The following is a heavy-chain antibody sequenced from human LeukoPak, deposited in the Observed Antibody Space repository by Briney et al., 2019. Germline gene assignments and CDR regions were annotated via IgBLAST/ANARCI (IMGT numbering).Heavy chain of an antibody. Sequence: GGSLRLSCAPSGFSVSSNFMSWVRQAPGKGLEWVSVIYSIGSTYYTDSVKGRFTISRDNSKSTGYLQMDSLRAEDTAVYYCVRDSHSFGFDHWGQGTLVTVSS. CDR1: GFSVSSNF. V-gene: IGHV3-53*01. J-gene: IGHJ4*02. CDR3: VRDSHSFGFDH. D-gene: IGHD3-10*01. CDR2: IYSIGST.